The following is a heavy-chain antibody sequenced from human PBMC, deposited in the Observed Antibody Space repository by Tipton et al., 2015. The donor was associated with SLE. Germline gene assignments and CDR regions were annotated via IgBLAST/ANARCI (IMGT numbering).Heavy chain of an antibody. CDR2: IYYSGST. V-gene: IGHV4-61*01. D-gene: IGHD3-10*01. J-gene: IGHJ4*02. CDR3: ARAWGSGRDY. CDR1: GGSISSSSYY. Sequence: PGLVKPSETLSLTCTVSGGSISSSSYYWSWIRQPPGKGLEWIGYIYYSGSTNYNPSLKSRVTISVDTSKNQFSLKLSSVTAADTAVYYCARAWGSGRDYWGQGTLVTVSS.